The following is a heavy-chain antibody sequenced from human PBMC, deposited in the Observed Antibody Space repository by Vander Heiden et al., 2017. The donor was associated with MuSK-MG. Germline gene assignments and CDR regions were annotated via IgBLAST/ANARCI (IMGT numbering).Heavy chain of an antibody. D-gene: IGHD2-15*01. CDR3: ARGGGGGDGSGGSCYYEY. V-gene: IGHV1-69*01. CDR1: GGTFSSFA. J-gene: IGHJ4*02. CDR2: IMPMLGTP. Sequence: QVQLVQSGAEVKKPGSSVKVSCKASGGTFSSFAMSWVRQAPGQGLEWMGGIMPMLGTPNYEQKCQGRGTITADAATTTAYLELSSRRYEETDVYYGARGGGGGDGSGGSCYYEYWVQGTLVTVS.